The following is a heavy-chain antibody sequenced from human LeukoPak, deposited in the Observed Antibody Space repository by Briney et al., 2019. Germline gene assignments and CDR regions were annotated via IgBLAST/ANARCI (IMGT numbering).Heavy chain of an antibody. J-gene: IGHJ4*02. CDR3: ARPITMVRGVIFSLDY. CDR2: IYPGDSDT. D-gene: IGHD3-10*01. Sequence: KPGESLKISCKASGYNFTSYWIDWVRQMPGKGLQWMGIIYPGDSDTRYSPSFQGQVTISADKSISTAYLQWSSLKASDTAMYYCARPITMVRGVIFSLDYWGQGTLVTVSS. V-gene: IGHV5-51*03. CDR1: GYNFTSYW.